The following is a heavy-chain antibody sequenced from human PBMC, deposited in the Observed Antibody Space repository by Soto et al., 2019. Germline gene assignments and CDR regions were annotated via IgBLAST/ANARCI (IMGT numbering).Heavy chain of an antibody. D-gene: IGHD1-26*01. CDR1: GYTFTSYG. CDR2: ISAYSGNT. J-gene: IGHJ4*02. V-gene: IGHV1-18*01. Sequence: QVQLVQSGAEVKKPGASVKVSCKASGYTFTSYGISWVRRAPGQGLEWMGWISAYSGNTNYAQKHQGRGTMTTDTTTRTAYRELRRLWSDDWAVYYCARDRGSYALDCWGQGTLVTVSS. CDR3: ARDRGSYALDC.